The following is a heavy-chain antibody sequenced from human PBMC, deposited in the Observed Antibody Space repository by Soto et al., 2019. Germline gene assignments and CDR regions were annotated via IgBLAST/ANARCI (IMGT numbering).Heavy chain of an antibody. CDR3: ARVYSSGWYFDY. CDR2: ITNDSGIK. D-gene: IGHD6-19*01. J-gene: IGHJ4*02. CDR1: GFTFSSYS. V-gene: IGHV3-48*02. Sequence: GGSVRLSCEASGFTFSSYSMNWVRHAPGKGLEWVSYITNDSGIKSYADSVKGRFAISRDNAEKSVYLQMNSLRDEDTAVYYCARVYSSGWYFDYWGQGTLVTVSS.